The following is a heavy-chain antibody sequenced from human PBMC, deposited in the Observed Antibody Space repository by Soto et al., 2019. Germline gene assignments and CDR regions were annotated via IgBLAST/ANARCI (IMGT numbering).Heavy chain of an antibody. CDR1: WLNIINLS. CDR2: ISSSSSTI. Sequence: VPLRVSYAALWLNIINLSMNWVRQAPGKGLEWVSYISSSSSTIYYADSVKGRFTISRDNAKNSLYLQMNSLRDEDTAVYYCARVIMDVWGQGTTVTVSS. V-gene: IGHV3-48*02. CDR3: ARVIMDV. J-gene: IGHJ6*02.